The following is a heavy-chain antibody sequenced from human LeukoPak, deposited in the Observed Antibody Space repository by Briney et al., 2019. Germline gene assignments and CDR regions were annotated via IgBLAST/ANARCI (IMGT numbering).Heavy chain of an antibody. CDR3: ARSSIIAAAGPYYFDY. CDR2: ISAYNGNT. V-gene: IGHV1-18*01. D-gene: IGHD6-13*01. Sequence: ASVKVSCKASGYTFTSYAISWVRQAPGQGLEWMGWISAYNGNTNYAQKLQGRVTMTTDTSTSTAYMELSSLRSEDTAVYYCARSSIIAAAGPYYFDYWGQGTLVTVSS. J-gene: IGHJ4*02. CDR1: GYTFTSYA.